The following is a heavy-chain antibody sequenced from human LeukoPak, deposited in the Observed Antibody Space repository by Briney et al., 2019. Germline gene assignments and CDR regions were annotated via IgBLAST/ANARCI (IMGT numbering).Heavy chain of an antibody. J-gene: IGHJ5*02. CDR2: IIPLLHTA. CDR3: ATASGSDNWFDP. Sequence: SVKVSCAASRGTFNNYAISWVRQVPGQGLEWMGGIIPLLHTADYAQKFRGRVTITADDSTSTAYMELSSLRPEDTAVYYCATASGSDNWFDPWGQGTLVTVSS. D-gene: IGHD3-10*01. CDR1: RGTFNNYA. V-gene: IGHV1-69*13.